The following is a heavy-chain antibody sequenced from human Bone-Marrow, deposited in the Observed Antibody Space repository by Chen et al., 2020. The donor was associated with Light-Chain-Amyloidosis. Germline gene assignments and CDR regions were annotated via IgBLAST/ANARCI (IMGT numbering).Heavy chain of an antibody. Sequence: EVQLVESGGNLVQPGGSLRLSCVGSGLIFSNYAMNWVRQAPGKGLEWGSAFGGWCFNTYYADSVKGRFTISRDNSKNTLYLQISSLRAEDTAVYYFARVWGIVTHSGYMDGWGKGTTVTVSS. CDR2: FGGWCFNT. V-gene: IGHV3-23*04. CDR1: GLIFSNYA. J-gene: IGHJ6*03. CDR3: ARVWGIVTHSGYMDG. D-gene: IGHD3-16*01.